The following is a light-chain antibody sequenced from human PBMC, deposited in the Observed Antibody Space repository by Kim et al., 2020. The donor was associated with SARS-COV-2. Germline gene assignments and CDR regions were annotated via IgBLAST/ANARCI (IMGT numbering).Light chain of an antibody. CDR2: AND. Sequence: SSELTQDPDVSVTLGQTVRITCQGDSLRTNYASWYQQKPGQAPVLVIYANDDRPSGIPDRFSGSSSGNTASLTITGAQAEDEADYYCTSRDSSGVHVLFG. V-gene: IGLV3-19*01. CDR3: TSRDSSGVHVL. J-gene: IGLJ1*01. CDR1: SLRTNY.